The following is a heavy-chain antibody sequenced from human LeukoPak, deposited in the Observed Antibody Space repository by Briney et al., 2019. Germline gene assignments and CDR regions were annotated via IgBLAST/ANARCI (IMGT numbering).Heavy chain of an antibody. J-gene: IGHJ3*02. CDR2: ISYDGSNK. D-gene: IGHD4-23*01. Sequence: PGGSLRLSCAASGFTFSSYAMHWVRQAPGKGLEWVAVISYDGSNKYYADSVKGRFTISRDNSKNTLYLQMNSLRAEDTAVYYCARGVGSVFAPYGGNDAFDIWGQGTMVTVSS. V-gene: IGHV3-30*04. CDR3: ARGVGSVFAPYGGNDAFDI. CDR1: GFTFSSYA.